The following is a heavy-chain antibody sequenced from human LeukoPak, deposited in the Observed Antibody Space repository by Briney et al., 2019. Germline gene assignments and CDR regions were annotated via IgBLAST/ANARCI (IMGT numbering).Heavy chain of an antibody. CDR3: ARDPPAYCGGDCAAGMDV. CDR1: GFTFSSYS. Sequence: GGSLRLSCAASGFTFSSYSMNWVRQAPGKGLEWVSYISSSSSTIYYADSVKGRFTISRDNAKNSLYLRMNSLRAEDTAVYYCARDPPAYCGGDCAAGMDVWGKGTTVTVSS. V-gene: IGHV3-48*01. CDR2: ISSSSSTI. J-gene: IGHJ6*04. D-gene: IGHD2-21*01.